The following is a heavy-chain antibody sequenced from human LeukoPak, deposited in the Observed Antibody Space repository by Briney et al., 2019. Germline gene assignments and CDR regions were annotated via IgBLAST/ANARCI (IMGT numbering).Heavy chain of an antibody. V-gene: IGHV1-69*13. J-gene: IGHJ3*02. CDR3: ARANIVATIGGGGAFDI. D-gene: IGHD5-12*01. Sequence: GASVKVSCKASGGTFGSYAISWVRQAPGQGLEWMGGIIPIFGTANYAQKFQGRVTITADESTSTAYMELSSLRSEDTAVYYCARANIVATIGGGGAFDIWGQGTMVTVSS. CDR2: IIPIFGTA. CDR1: GGTFGSYA.